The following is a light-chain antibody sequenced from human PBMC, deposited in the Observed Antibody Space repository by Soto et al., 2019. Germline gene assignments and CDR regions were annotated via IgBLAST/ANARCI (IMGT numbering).Light chain of an antibody. V-gene: IGKV1-27*01. CDR3: QKYNSAPPET. Sequence: DIQLTQSPSSLSASIGDRDTITCRASQGISNYLAWWQQKPGKVPKLLIYAASTLQSGVPSRFSGSGSGTDFTLTISSLQPEDVATYYCQKYNSAPPETFGPGTKVDIK. J-gene: IGKJ3*01. CDR1: QGISNY. CDR2: AAS.